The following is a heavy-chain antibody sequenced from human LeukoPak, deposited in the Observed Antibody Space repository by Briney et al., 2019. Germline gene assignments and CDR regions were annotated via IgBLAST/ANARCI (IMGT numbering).Heavy chain of an antibody. CDR1: GGSIGSRNW. Sequence: SETLSLTCAVSGGSIGSRNWWSWVRQPPGKGLQWIGEIYQSGSSIYNPSLRSRVTMSVDKSKDQLSLKLSSVTAADTAVYYCARGIGAADFWGQGILVTVSS. D-gene: IGHD3-16*01. V-gene: IGHV4-4*02. CDR2: IYQSGSS. CDR3: ARGIGAADF. J-gene: IGHJ4*02.